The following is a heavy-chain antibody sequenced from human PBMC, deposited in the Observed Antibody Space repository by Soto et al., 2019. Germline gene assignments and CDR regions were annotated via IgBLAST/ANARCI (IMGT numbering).Heavy chain of an antibody. V-gene: IGHV4-61*08. CDR1: GGSISSGGYS. J-gene: IGHJ4*02. Sequence: PSETLSLTCAVSGGSISSGGYSWSWLRQPPGKGLEWIGYIYYSGSTNYNPSLKSRVTISVDTSKNQFSLKLSSVTAADTAVYYCAGGESEWYFDYWGQGTLVTVSS. CDR3: AGGESEWYFDY. D-gene: IGHD3-16*01. CDR2: IYYSGST.